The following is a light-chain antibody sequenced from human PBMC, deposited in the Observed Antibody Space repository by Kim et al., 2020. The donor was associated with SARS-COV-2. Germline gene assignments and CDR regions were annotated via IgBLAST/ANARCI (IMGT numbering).Light chain of an antibody. J-gene: IGLJ3*02. Sequence: QSVLTQPPSMSAAPGQKVTISCSGGSSNIGNNYVSWYQNVPGTAPRLLIYDNVKRPSGIPDRFSGSRSGTSATLDIAGLQTGDESDYYCASWDSSLSVVLFGGGTRVTVL. CDR1: SSNIGNNY. CDR3: ASWDSSLSVVL. CDR2: DNV. V-gene: IGLV1-51*01.